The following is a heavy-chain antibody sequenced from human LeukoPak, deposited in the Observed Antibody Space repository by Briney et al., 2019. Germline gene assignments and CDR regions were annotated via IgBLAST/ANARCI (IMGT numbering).Heavy chain of an antibody. J-gene: IGHJ4*02. D-gene: IGHD3-22*01. CDR1: GFTFSSYG. V-gene: IGHV3-30*18. CDR2: ISYDGSNK. CDR3: AKDAKPYYYDSSGSHPSDY. Sequence: PGRSLRLSCAASGFTFSSYGMHWVRQAPGKGLEWVAVISYDGSNKYYADSVKGRFTISRDNSKNTLYLQMNSLRAEDTAVYYCAKDAKPYYYDSSGSHPSDYWGQGTLVTVSS.